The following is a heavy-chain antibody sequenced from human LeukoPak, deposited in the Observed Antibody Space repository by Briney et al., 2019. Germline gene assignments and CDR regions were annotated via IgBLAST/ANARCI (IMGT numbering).Heavy chain of an antibody. CDR1: GFTFSSYW. CDR2: VNSDGSST. V-gene: IGHV3-74*01. CDR3: ASLFLCYGCSSSSHNFNI. J-gene: IGHJ3*02. Sequence: GGTLRLSCAASGFTFSSYWMHWVRQAPGKGLVWVSRVNSDGSSTTYADSVKGRFTISRDNAKNTLYLQMNSLRAEDTAVYYCASLFLCYGCSSSSHNFNIWGQGTMVTVSS. D-gene: IGHD6-6*01.